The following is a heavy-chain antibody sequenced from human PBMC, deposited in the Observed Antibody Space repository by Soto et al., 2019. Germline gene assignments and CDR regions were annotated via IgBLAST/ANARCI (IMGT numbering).Heavy chain of an antibody. CDR2: IYHSGST. V-gene: IGHV4-30-2*01. CDR3: ASSHAGAHITIYIH. Sequence: SETLSLTCAVSGDSMSSGGYSWRWIRQPPGKGLEWIGYIYHSGSTYYNPSLKSRVTISVDRSKNQFSLKLSSVTAADTAVYYCASSHAGAHITIYIHWVQGTLVTVA. CDR1: GDSMSSGGYS. D-gene: IGHD3-9*01. J-gene: IGHJ4*02.